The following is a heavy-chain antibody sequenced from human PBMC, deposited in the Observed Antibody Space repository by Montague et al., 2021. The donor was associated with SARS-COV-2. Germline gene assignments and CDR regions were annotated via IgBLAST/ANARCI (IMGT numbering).Heavy chain of an antibody. CDR2: IYDSGST. CDR3: ARRRRKLLPVATTIGGFDI. Sequence: SETLSLTCTVSGGSISSSNYYWDWIRQPPGKGLEWIGSIYDSGSTYYNPSLKSRVTISVDTSKNHFSLKLSSVTAADTAVYYCARRRRKLLPVATTIGGFDIWGQGTMVTVSS. CDR1: GGSISSSNYY. J-gene: IGHJ3*02. D-gene: IGHD5-12*01. V-gene: IGHV4-39*02.